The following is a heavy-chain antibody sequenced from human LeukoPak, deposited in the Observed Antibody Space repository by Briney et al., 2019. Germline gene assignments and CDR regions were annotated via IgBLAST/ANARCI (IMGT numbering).Heavy chain of an antibody. V-gene: IGHV3-15*01. D-gene: IGHD1-14*01. CDR2: IKSKTDGGTT. CDR3: TTHLPYNY. J-gene: IGHJ4*02. Sequence: SWIRQPPGKGLEWVGRIKSKTDGGTTDYAAPVKGRFTISRDDSKNTLFLQMNSLKTEDTAVYYCTTHLPYNYWGQGTLVTVSS.